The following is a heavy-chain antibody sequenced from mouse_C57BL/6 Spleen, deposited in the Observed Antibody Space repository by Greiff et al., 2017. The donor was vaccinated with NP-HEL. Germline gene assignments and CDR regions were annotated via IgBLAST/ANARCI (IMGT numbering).Heavy chain of an antibody. V-gene: IGHV5-16*01. J-gene: IGHJ2*01. CDR2: INYDGSST. Sequence: EVKLMESEGGLVQPGSSMKLSCTASGFTFSDYYMAWVRQVPEKGLEWVANINYDGSSTYYLDSLKSRFIISRDNAKNILYLQMSSLKSEDTATYYCARDRYSNFDYWGQGTTLTVSS. CDR3: ARDRYSNFDY. CDR1: GFTFSDYY. D-gene: IGHD2-5*01.